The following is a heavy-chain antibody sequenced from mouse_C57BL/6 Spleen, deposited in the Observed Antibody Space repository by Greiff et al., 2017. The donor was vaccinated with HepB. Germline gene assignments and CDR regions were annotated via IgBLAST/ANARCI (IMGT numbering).Heavy chain of an antibody. V-gene: IGHV14-4*01. CDR3: TPRGLRGGFAY. CDR1: GFNIKDDY. CDR2: IVPENGDT. Sequence: VQLQQSGAELVRPGASVKLSCTASGFNIKDDYMHWVKQRPEQGLEWIGWIVPENGDTEYASKFQGKATITADTSSNTAYLQLSSLTSEDTAVYYCTPRGLRGGFAYWGQGTLVTVSA. D-gene: IGHD2-4*01. J-gene: IGHJ3*01.